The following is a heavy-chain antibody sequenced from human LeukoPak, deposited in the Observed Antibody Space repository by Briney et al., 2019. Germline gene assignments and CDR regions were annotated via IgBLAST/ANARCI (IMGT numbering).Heavy chain of an antibody. CDR1: GFTFSSYW. Sequence: GGSLRLSCAASGFTFSSYWMSWVRQAPGKGLEWVANIKHDGSEKYYVASVKGRFTISKDNAKNSVFLQINDLRGEDTAVYYCVKGRGGYVKYKTFDYWGQGTLVTVSS. V-gene: IGHV3-7*01. CDR3: VKGRGGYVKYKTFDY. CDR2: IKHDGSEK. J-gene: IGHJ4*02. D-gene: IGHD5-12*01.